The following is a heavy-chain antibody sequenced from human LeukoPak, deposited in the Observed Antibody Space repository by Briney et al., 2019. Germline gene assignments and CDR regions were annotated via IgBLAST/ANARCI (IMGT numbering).Heavy chain of an antibody. CDR3: ARDSHQIADYWYFDL. J-gene: IGHJ2*01. CDR2: TSSSSSYI. Sequence: PGGSLRLSCAASGFTFSSYSMNWVRQAPGKGLEWVSSTSSSSSYIYYADSVKGRFTISRDNAKNSLYLQMNSLRAEDTAVYYCARDSHQIADYWYFDLWGRGTLVTVSS. V-gene: IGHV3-21*01. CDR1: GFTFSSYS.